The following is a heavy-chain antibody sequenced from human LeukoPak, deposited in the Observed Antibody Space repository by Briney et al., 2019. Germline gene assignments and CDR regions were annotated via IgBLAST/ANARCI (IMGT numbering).Heavy chain of an antibody. D-gene: IGHD6-6*01. Sequence: SSQTLSLTCTVSGGSISSGDYYWNWIRQPPGKGLEWIGYIYYSGSTYYNPSLKSRLTISVDTSKNQFSLRLSSVTAADTAVYYCARVAVVAARPGPVDYWGQGTLVTVSS. CDR2: IYYSGST. J-gene: IGHJ4*02. CDR1: GGSISSGDYY. CDR3: ARVAVVAARPGPVDY. V-gene: IGHV4-30-4*08.